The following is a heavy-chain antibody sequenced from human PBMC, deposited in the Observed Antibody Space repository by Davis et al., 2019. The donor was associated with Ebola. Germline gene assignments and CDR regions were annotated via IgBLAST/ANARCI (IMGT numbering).Heavy chain of an antibody. Sequence: GESLKISCAASGFTFSSYGMHWVRQAPGKGLEWVAVISYDGSNKYYADSVKGRFTISRDNSKNTLYLQMNSLRAEDTAVYYCARSSSPVYYFDYWGQGTLVTVSS. CDR3: ARSSSPVYYFDY. J-gene: IGHJ4*02. V-gene: IGHV3-30*03. CDR2: ISYDGSNK. CDR1: GFTFSSYG.